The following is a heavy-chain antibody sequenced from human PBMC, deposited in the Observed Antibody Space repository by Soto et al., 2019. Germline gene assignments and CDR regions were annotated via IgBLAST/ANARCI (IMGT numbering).Heavy chain of an antibody. CDR1: GGSFSGYY. J-gene: IGHJ3*02. D-gene: IGHD3-3*01. CDR3: ARGRLRPLRFLELLFAAFDI. V-gene: IGHV4-34*01. Sequence: QVQLQQWGAGLLKPSETLSLTCAVYGGSFSGYYWSWIRQPPGKGLECIGEINNSGSTNYNPSLKIRATILVDTSKNEISLTLSSVTAADTAVYYCARGRLRPLRFLELLFAAFDIWGQGTMVTVSS. CDR2: INNSGST.